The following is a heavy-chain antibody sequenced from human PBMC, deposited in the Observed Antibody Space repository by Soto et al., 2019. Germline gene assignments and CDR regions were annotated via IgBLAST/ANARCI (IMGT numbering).Heavy chain of an antibody. CDR2: ISSSSSYI. CDR3: ARRMSYDSSGYYCY. V-gene: IGHV3-21*01. D-gene: IGHD3-22*01. CDR1: GFTFSSYS. J-gene: IGHJ4*02. Sequence: EVQLVESGGGLVKPGGSLRLSCAASGFTFSSYSMNWVRQAPGKGLEWVSSISSSSSYIYYADSVKGRFTISRDNAKNSLYLQMNSLRAEDTAVYYCARRMSYDSSGYYCYWGQGTLVTVSS.